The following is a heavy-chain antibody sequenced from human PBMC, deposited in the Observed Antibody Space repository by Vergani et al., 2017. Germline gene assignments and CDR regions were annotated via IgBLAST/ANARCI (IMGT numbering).Heavy chain of an antibody. CDR2: IDEYGNRA. J-gene: IGHJ5*01. D-gene: IGHD2-8*02. CDR1: GFSFTDYG. Sequence: EVQLVESGGGLIQPGKSLRLSCVVSGFSFTDYGLHWVRQAPGKGLEWVARIDEYGNRATYGDFETGRFTISRDNAKNTVFLQMNNLRADDAGVYYCVRTEYCTGIACNTRFDSWGQGALVTVSS. CDR3: VRTEYCTGIACNTRFDS. V-gene: IGHV3-74*02.